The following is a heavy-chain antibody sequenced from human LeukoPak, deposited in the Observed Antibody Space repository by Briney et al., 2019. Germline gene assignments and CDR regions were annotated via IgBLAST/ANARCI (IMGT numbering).Heavy chain of an antibody. D-gene: IGHD5-18*01. CDR3: ARGNPTTGMDTAMVPEFDY. J-gene: IGHJ4*02. CDR2: ISYDGSNK. V-gene: IGHV3-30*03. Sequence: GGSLRLSCAASGFTFSSYGMHWVRQAPGKGLEWVAVISYDGSNKYYADSVKGRFTISRDNSKNTLYLQMNSLRAGDTAVYYCARGNPTTGMDTAMVPEFDYWGQGTLVTVSS. CDR1: GFTFSSYG.